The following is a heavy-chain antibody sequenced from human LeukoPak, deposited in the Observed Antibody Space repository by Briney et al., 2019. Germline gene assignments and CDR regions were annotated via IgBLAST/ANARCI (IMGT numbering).Heavy chain of an antibody. V-gene: IGHV6-1*01. CDR1: GDSVSSNSAA. Sequence: SQTLSLTCAISGDSVSSNSAAWNWIRQSPSRGLEWLGRTYYRSKWYNDYAVSVKSRITINPDTSKNQFSLQLNSVTPEDTAVYYCARSGGITMVRGVRPSWFDPWGQGTLVTVSS. CDR2: TYYRSKWYN. CDR3: ARSGGITMVRGVRPSWFDP. D-gene: IGHD3-10*01. J-gene: IGHJ5*02.